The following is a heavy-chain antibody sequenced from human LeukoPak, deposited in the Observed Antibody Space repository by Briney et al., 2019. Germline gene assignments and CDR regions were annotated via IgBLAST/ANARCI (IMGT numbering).Heavy chain of an antibody. V-gene: IGHV3-23*01. J-gene: IGHJ4*02. D-gene: IGHD5-24*01. CDR3: AKEGEMATIYYFDY. CDR1: GFTFSSYA. CDR2: ISGSGDST. Sequence: GGSLRLSCAASGFTFSSYAMSWARQAPGKGLEWVSVISGSGDSTYYADSVKGRFTISRDNSKNTLYLQMNSLRAEDTAVYYCAKEGEMATIYYFDYWGQGTLVTVSS.